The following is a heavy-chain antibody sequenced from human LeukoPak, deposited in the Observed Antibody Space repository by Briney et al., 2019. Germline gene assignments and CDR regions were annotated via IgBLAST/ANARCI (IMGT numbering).Heavy chain of an antibody. V-gene: IGHV3-15*01. D-gene: IGHD6-13*01. Sequence: GGSLRLSCAASGFTFSDAWMSWVRQAPGKGLEWVGRINSKADGATTENAAPVKGRFTISRDDSKITVYLQMISLKTEDTAVYYCTTLEQQLDAWGYDYYHMDVWGKGTTVTVSS. CDR3: TTLEQQLDAWGYDYYHMDV. CDR1: GFTFSDAW. CDR2: INSKADGATT. J-gene: IGHJ6*03.